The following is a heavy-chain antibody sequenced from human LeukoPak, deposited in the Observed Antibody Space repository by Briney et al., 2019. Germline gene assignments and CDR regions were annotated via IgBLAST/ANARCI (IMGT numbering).Heavy chain of an antibody. J-gene: IGHJ4*02. CDR3: ARLDRDGYNMHPFDY. CDR1: GGSISSSSYY. CDR2: IYYSGST. Sequence: SETLSLTCTVSGGSISSSSYYWGWIRQPPGKGLEWLGSIYYSGSTYYNPSLKSRVTISVDTSKNQFSLKLSSVTAADAAVYYCARLDRDGYNMHPFDYWGQGTLVTVSS. V-gene: IGHV4-39*01. D-gene: IGHD5-24*01.